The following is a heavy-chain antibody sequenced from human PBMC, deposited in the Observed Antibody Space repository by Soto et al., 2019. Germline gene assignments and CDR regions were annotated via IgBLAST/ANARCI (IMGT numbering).Heavy chain of an antibody. Sequence: EVQLVESGGGLVQPGRSLRLSCAASGFTFDDYAMHWVRQAPGKGLEWVSGISWNSGSIGYADSVKGRFTISRDNAKNSLYLQMNSLRAEDTALYCCAKDMGLRGTTALGDWGQGTLVTVSS. CDR3: AKDMGLRGTTALGD. J-gene: IGHJ4*02. CDR2: ISWNSGSI. CDR1: GFTFDDYA. V-gene: IGHV3-9*01. D-gene: IGHD5-18*01.